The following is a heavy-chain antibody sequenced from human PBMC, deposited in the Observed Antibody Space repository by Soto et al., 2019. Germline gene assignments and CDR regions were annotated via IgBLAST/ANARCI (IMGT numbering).Heavy chain of an antibody. V-gene: IGHV3-74*01. CDR2: INGDGSST. CDR3: ARARYCISTSCYRNYYGMDV. CDR1: GFTFSNYW. J-gene: IGHJ6*02. Sequence: GGSLRLSCAASGFTFSNYWIHWVRQAPGKGLVWVSRINGDGSSTTYADSVKGRFTISRENAKNSLYLQMNSLRAGDTAVYYCARARYCISTSCYRNYYGMDVWGQGTTVTVSS. D-gene: IGHD2-2*01.